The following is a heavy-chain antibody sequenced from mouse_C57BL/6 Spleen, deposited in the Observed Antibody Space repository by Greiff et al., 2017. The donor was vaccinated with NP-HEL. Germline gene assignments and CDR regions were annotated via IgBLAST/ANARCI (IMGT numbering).Heavy chain of an antibody. CDR3: ARANWDLLDY. Sequence: EVQLQESGPGMVKPSQSLSLTCTVTGYSITSGYDWHWIRHFPGNKLEWMGYISYSGSTNYNPSLKSRISITPDTSKNHFFLKLNSVTTEDTATYYCARANWDLLDYWGQGTTLTVSS. J-gene: IGHJ2*01. CDR2: ISYSGST. CDR1: GYSITSGYD. D-gene: IGHD4-1*01. V-gene: IGHV3-1*01.